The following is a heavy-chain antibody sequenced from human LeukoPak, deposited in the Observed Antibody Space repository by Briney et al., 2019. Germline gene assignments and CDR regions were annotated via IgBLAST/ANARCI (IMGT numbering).Heavy chain of an antibody. CDR3: ARRLHLHYYDSSGYSD. CDR2: IYPGDSDT. J-gene: IGHJ4*02. V-gene: IGHV5-51*01. D-gene: IGHD3-22*01. Sequence: GESLKISCKGSGYTFTRNWIGWVRQMPGKGLEWMGIIYPGDSDTRYSPSFQGQVTISADKSISTAYLQWSSLKASDTAMYYCARRLHLHYYDSSGYSDWGQGTLVTVSS. CDR1: GYTFTRNW.